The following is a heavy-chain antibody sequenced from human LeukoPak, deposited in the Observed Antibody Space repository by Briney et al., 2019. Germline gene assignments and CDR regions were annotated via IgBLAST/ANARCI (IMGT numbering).Heavy chain of an antibody. Sequence: GGPLRLSCTASGFTSSHYWMSWVRQAPGKGLEWVANIQQDGSEKNYADSVKGRFTISRDNVNNSVYLQINSLRGEDTAVYYCARDASGSSFFDYWGQGTLVTASS. CDR3: ARDASGSSFFDY. CDR1: GFTSSHYW. D-gene: IGHD3-10*01. CDR2: IQQDGSEK. J-gene: IGHJ4*02. V-gene: IGHV3-7*01.